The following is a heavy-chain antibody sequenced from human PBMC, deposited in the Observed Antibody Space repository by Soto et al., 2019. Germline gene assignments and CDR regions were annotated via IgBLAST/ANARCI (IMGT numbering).Heavy chain of an antibody. Sequence: QVQLVQSGAEVKKPGSSVKVSCKASGGTFSSYAISWVRQAPGQGLEWMGGIIPIFGTANYAQKFQGRVTITADDSTSTAYMELSSLRSEDTAVYYCARDEGRVLEWQPYYYYGMDVWGQGTTVTVSS. D-gene: IGHD3-3*01. V-gene: IGHV1-69*01. CDR2: IIPIFGTA. J-gene: IGHJ6*02. CDR1: GGTFSSYA. CDR3: ARDEGRVLEWQPYYYYGMDV.